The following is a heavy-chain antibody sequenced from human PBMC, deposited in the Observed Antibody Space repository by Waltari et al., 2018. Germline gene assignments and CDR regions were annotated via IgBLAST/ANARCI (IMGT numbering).Heavy chain of an antibody. J-gene: IGHJ4*02. CDR2: IYQSGST. D-gene: IGHD3-16*01. CDR3: MREVKRGVAITSDF. CDR1: NVSISRGFY. Sequence: QVQLHESGPGLVKPSGTLSVMCAVSNVSISRGFYWGWIRQPPGKGLEWIGSIYQSGSTDYNPSFKRRVTISMDASRNRFSLRLTSVTAADTAVYYCMREVKRGVAITSDFWGQGTLVTVSS. V-gene: IGHV4-38-2*02.